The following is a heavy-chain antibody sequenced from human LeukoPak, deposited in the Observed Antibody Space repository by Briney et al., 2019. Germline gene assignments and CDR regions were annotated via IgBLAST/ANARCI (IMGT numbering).Heavy chain of an antibody. CDR3: ARTETTGIQVWLPVHN. Sequence: GGSLRLSCAASGFTFDDYGMSWVRQAPGKGLEWVSSINWSGGSTYYADSVKGRFTISRDNSKNSMYLQMNSLRAEDTASDYCARTETTGIQVWLPVHNWGQGTLVTVSS. CDR2: INWSGGST. J-gene: IGHJ4*02. CDR1: GFTFDDYG. V-gene: IGHV3-20*04. D-gene: IGHD5-18*01.